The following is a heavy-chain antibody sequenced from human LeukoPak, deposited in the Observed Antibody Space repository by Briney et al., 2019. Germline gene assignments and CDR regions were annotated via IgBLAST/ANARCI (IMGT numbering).Heavy chain of an antibody. Sequence: PSETLSLTCAVYGGSFSGYYWSWIRQPPGKGLGWIGEINHSGSTNYNPSLKSRVTISVDTSKNQFSLKLSSVTAADTAVYYCARGVGDYDAFDIWGQGTMVTVSS. V-gene: IGHV4-34*01. J-gene: IGHJ3*02. CDR2: INHSGST. CDR1: GGSFSGYY. D-gene: IGHD4-17*01. CDR3: ARGVGDYDAFDI.